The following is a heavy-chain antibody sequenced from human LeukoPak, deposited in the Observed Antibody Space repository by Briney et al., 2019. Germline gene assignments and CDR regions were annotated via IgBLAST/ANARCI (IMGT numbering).Heavy chain of an antibody. CDR2: IYPGDSDT. CDR1: GYNFTTYW. D-gene: IGHD1-14*01. V-gene: IGHV5-51*01. J-gene: IGHJ6*03. CDR3: ARYPSNHTPRMDV. Sequence: GESLKISCKGSGYNFTTYWIGWVRQMPGKGLEWMGIIYPGDSDTRYSPSFQGQVTISADKSISTAYLQWSSLKASDTAMCYCARYPSNHTPRMDVWGKGTTVTVSS.